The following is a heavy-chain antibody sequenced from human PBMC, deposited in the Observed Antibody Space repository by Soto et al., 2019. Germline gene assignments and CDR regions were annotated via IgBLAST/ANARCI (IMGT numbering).Heavy chain of an antibody. Sequence: SVKVSCKASGGTFSSYAISWVRQAPWQGLEWMGGIIPIFGTANYAQKFQGRVTITADESTSTAYMELSSLRSEDTAVYYCARDWFTTREYPPLGYFDYWGQGTLVTVSS. CDR1: GGTFSSYA. V-gene: IGHV1-69*13. CDR2: IIPIFGTA. CDR3: ARDWFTTREYPPLGYFDY. J-gene: IGHJ4*02. D-gene: IGHD3-22*01.